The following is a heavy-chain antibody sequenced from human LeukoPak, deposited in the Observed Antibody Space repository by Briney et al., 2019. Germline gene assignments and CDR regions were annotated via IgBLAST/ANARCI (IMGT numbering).Heavy chain of an antibody. J-gene: IGHJ4*02. CDR3: VRDFTGSSGYL. V-gene: IGHV3-74*01. Sequence: GGSLRLSCAASGFTFSSYWMHWVRQAPGKGLVWVSRINSDGSSTSYADSVKGRFTISRDNAKNTLYLQMNSLRAEDTAVYYCVRDFTGSSGYLWGQGTLVTVSS. CDR2: INSDGSST. D-gene: IGHD3-22*01. CDR1: GFTFSSYW.